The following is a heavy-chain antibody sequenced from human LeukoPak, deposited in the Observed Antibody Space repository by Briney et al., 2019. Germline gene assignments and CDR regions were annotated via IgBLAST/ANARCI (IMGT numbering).Heavy chain of an antibody. D-gene: IGHD1-1*01. J-gene: IGHJ3*02. Sequence: GGSLRLSCAAPGFTFNTYGMSWVRQAPGKGLECDSVIYGGGSTYYADSVKGRFTISRDNSKNTLYLQMNSLRAEDTAVYYCARLRYTWNVCVFDIWGQGTMVTISS. V-gene: IGHV3-53*01. CDR2: IYGGGST. CDR1: GFTFNTYG. CDR3: ARLRYTWNVCVFDI.